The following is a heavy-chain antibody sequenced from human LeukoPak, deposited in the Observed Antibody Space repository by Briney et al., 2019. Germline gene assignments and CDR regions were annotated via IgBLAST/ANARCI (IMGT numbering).Heavy chain of an antibody. V-gene: IGHV3-53*01. D-gene: IGHD4-23*01. J-gene: IGHJ5*02. CDR2: IYSGGTT. CDR3: ATFSYAGNAGGSAGS. CDR1: GFTVSDNY. Sequence: GGSLRLSCAASGFTVSDNYMSWFRQAPGKGLEWVSVIYSGGTTYYADSVKGRFTISRDNSKNTVYLQMNSLRAEDTAVYYCATFSYAGNAGGSAGSWGQGTLVTVSS.